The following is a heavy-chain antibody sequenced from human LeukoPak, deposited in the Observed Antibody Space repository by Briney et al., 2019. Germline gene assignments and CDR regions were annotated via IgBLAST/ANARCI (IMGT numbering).Heavy chain of an antibody. CDR1: GYTFTSYG. CDR2: ISAYNGNT. Sequence: ASVKVSCKASGYTFTSYGISWVRQAPGQGLEWMGWISAYNGNTNYAQKLQGRVTMTTDIPTSTAYMELRSLRSDDTAVYYCARDSADCSGGSCYSAEYFQHWGQGTLVTVSS. CDR3: ARDSADCSGGSCYSAEYFQH. V-gene: IGHV1-18*01. D-gene: IGHD2-15*01. J-gene: IGHJ1*01.